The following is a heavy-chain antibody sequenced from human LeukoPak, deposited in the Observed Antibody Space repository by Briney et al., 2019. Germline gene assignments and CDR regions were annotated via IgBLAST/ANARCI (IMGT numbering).Heavy chain of an antibody. V-gene: IGHV7-4-1*02. CDR1: GYTFTSYA. Sequence: ASVKVSCKASGYTFTSYAMNWVRQAPGQGLEWMGWINTNTGSPTYAQGFTGRFVFSLDTSVSTAYLQISSLKAEDTAVYYCARIPSHYDSSGYYGYWGQGTLVTVSS. D-gene: IGHD3-22*01. CDR2: INTNTGSP. J-gene: IGHJ4*02. CDR3: ARIPSHYDSSGYYGY.